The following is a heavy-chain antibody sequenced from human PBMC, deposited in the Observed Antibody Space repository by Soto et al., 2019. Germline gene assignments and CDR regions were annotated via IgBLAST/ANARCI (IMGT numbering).Heavy chain of an antibody. J-gene: IGHJ4*02. CDR3: ARVHSSGWYSFDY. CDR1: GYSISSGYY. CDR2: IYHSGST. Sequence: SETLSLTCAVSGYSISSGYYWGWIRQPPGKGLEWIGSIYHSGSTYYNPSLKSRVTISVDTSKNQFSLKLSSVTAADTAVYYCARVHSSGWYSFDYWGQGTLVTVSS. D-gene: IGHD6-19*01. V-gene: IGHV4-38-2*01.